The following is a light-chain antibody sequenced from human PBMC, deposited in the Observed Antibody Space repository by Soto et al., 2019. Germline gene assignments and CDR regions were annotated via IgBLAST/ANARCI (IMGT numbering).Light chain of an antibody. Sequence: SQMPQSPSSLSASLGDRFTMTFRASQIISNYLNWYKHKPGRGPELLIYAASTLQSGVPSRFSGSGSGTDFTLTISSLQPEDFATYFCQQTFITPYTFGQGTKVDIK. J-gene: IGKJ2*01. V-gene: IGKV1-39*01. CDR2: AAS. CDR1: QIISNY. CDR3: QQTFITPYT.